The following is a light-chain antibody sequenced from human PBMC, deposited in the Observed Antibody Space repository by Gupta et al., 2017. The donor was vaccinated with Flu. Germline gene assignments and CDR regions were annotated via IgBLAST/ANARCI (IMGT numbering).Light chain of an antibody. Sequence: PAILSVSPGEGVPLSCRASQSIGVDLAWYQQKPGQTPRPLIYDASFRATGVPARFSDGGSGTEFTLTISSLQPEDFAIYYCQQVNNWPFTFGQGTRLDIK. CDR3: QQVNNWPFT. V-gene: IGKV3-15*01. CDR1: QSIGVD. CDR2: DAS. J-gene: IGKJ5*01.